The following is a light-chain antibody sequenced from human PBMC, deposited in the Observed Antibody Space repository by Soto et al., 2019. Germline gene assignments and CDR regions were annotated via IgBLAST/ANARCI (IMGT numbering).Light chain of an antibody. CDR2: WAS. CDR1: QSVLYSSNNKNY. Sequence: DIVMTQSPDSLAVSLGEKATINCKSSQSVLYSSNNKNYLGWYQQKAGQPPKLLIYWASARESGVPDRFSGSGSGTDFTLTISSLQAEDVAVYYCHQYYASPPTFGQGTKVEIK. CDR3: HQYYASPPT. J-gene: IGKJ1*01. V-gene: IGKV4-1*01.